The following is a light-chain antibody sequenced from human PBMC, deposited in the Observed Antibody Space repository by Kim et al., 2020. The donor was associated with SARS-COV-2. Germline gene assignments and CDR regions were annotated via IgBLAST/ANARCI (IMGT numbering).Light chain of an antibody. CDR3: QSYDSSKWV. CDR1: RGSIASND. V-gene: IGLV6-57*01. CDR2: EDN. J-gene: IGLJ3*02. Sequence: GKTVTISCTRRRGSIASNDVQWYQQRPGSSPTTVIYEDNQRPSGVPDRFSGSIDSSSNSASLTISGLKTEDEADYYCQSYDSSKWVFGGGTQLTVL.